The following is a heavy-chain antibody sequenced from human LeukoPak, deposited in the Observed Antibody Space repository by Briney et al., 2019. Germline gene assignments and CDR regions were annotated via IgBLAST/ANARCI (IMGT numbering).Heavy chain of an antibody. CDR3: SRRFRE. J-gene: IGHJ4*02. CDR1: GITFSGFE. D-gene: IGHD5-24*01. V-gene: IGHV3-48*03. Sequence: GGSLRLSCVGSGITFSGFELNWVRQAPGKGLDWVSHISDDGSTKTYGDFVEGRFTISRDNAKNTLSLQMNSLRLEDTGVYYCSRRFREWGRGILVTVSS. CDR2: ISDDGSTK.